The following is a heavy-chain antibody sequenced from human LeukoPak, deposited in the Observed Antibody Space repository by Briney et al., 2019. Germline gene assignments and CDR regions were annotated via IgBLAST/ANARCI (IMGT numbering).Heavy chain of an antibody. V-gene: IGHV4-59*08. CDR2: IYSTGST. CDR3: ARHRSEGSYSLDS. CDR1: GGSISNYY. J-gene: IGHJ4*02. Sequence: PSETLSLTCTVSGGSISNYYWSWIRQPPGKGLEWIGHIYSTGSTTYSPSLKSRVIMSADMSKNQFSLKVTSVTAADTAVYYCARHRSEGSYSLDSWGQGALVTVSS.